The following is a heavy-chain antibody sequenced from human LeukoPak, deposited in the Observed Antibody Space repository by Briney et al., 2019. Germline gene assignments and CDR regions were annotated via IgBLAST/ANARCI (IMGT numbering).Heavy chain of an antibody. D-gene: IGHD4-17*01. J-gene: IGHJ3*02. CDR2: ISYDGSNK. CDR3: ARGRSGWNYGDYDAFDI. CDR1: GFTFSSYA. V-gene: IGHV3-30*04. Sequence: GGSLRLSCAASGFTFSSYAIHWVRQAPGKGLEWVAVISYDGSNKYYADSVKGRFTISRDNAKNSLYLQMNSLRAEDTALYYCARGRSGWNYGDYDAFDIWGQGTMVTVSS.